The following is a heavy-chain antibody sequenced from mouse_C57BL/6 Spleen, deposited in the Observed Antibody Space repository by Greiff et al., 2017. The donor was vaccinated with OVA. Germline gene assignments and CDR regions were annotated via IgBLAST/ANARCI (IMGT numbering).Heavy chain of an antibody. CDR3: ARGRDGYDGGNYYAMDY. CDR1: GYTFTSYW. V-gene: IGHV1-59*01. Sequence: VQLQQSGAELVRPGTSVKLSCKASGYTFTSYWMHWVKQRPGQGLEWIGVIDPSDSYTNYNQKFKGKATLTVDTSSSTAYMQLSSLTSEDSAVYYGARGRDGYDGGNYYAMDYWGQGTSVTVSS. D-gene: IGHD2-2*01. CDR2: IDPSDSYT. J-gene: IGHJ4*01.